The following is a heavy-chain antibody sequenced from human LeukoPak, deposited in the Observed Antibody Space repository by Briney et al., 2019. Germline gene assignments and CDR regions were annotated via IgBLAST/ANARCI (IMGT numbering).Heavy chain of an antibody. D-gene: IGHD5-24*01. Sequence: GGSLRLSCAASGFTFSSYSMNWVRQAPGKGLEWVSSISSSSSYIYYADSVKGRFTISRDNAKNSLYLQMNSLRAEDTAVYYCARGEMGGYYCYYGMDVWGQGTTVTVSS. V-gene: IGHV3-21*01. J-gene: IGHJ6*02. CDR3: ARGEMGGYYCYYGMDV. CDR1: GFTFSSYS. CDR2: ISSSSSYI.